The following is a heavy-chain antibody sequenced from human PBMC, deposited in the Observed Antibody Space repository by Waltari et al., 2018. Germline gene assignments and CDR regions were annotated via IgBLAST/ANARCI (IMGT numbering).Heavy chain of an antibody. J-gene: IGHJ2*01. CDR2: ISGSDGRT. CDR3: AKDLGGFSGSHWYFDL. Sequence: EVQLVESGGGLVQPGGSLRLPCAASGFTFRRYAMGWVRQAPGRGLEWVSSISGSDGRTNYADSAKGRFTISRDNVKNTLFLQMNSLRADDAAVYYCAKDLGGFSGSHWYFDLWGRGTLVTVSS. V-gene: IGHV3-23*04. CDR1: GFTFRRYA. D-gene: IGHD5-12*01.